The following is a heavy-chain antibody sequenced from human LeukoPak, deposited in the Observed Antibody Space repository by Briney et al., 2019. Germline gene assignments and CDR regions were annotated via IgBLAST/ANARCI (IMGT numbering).Heavy chain of an antibody. J-gene: IGHJ6*02. CDR3: ARVFRGYYDFWSGREPYGMDV. CDR2: ISAYNGNT. V-gene: IGHV1-18*01. Sequence: ASVKVSCKASGYTFTSYGISWVRQAPGQGLEWMRWISAYNGNTNYAQKLQGRVTMTTDTSTSTAYMELRSLRSDDTAVYYCARVFRGYYDFWSGREPYGMDVWGQGTTVTVSS. D-gene: IGHD3-3*01. CDR1: GYTFTSYG.